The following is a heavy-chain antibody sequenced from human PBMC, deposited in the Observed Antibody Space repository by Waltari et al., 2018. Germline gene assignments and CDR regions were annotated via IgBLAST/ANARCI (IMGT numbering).Heavy chain of an antibody. D-gene: IGHD3-16*01. CDR2: IHYSGRT. Sequence: QVQLQQSGPGLVKPSETLSLTCTVSGGSISSNYWSWIRQSPGKGLEWVGYIHYSGRTNSTPSPKGRVPKSGDTSKIPFCLRLSAGAAADRAVYCCARGLGGVGGLTGYFDNWGQGTLVTVSS. V-gene: IGHV4-59*01. J-gene: IGHJ4*02. CDR3: ARGLGGVGGLTGYFDN. CDR1: GGSISSNY.